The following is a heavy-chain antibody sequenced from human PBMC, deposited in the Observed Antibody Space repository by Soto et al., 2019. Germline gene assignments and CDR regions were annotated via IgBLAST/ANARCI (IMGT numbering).Heavy chain of an antibody. CDR1: GGSISSYY. CDR3: ARSDGRY. Sequence: SETLSLTCTVSGGSISSYYWSWIRQPPGKGLEWIGYIYYSATTNYNPSLKSRVTISVDTSKNQFSLKLTSVTAADTAVYYCARSDGRYWGQGTLVTVSS. CDR2: IYYSATT. V-gene: IGHV4-59*01. J-gene: IGHJ4*02.